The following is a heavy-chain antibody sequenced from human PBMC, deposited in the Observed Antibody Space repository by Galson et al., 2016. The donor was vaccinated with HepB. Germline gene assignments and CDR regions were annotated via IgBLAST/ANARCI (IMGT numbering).Heavy chain of an antibody. CDR1: GFSFSTSS. V-gene: IGHV3-64D*06. CDR2: INDSGSGT. D-gene: IGHD6-19*01. Sequence: SLRLSCAASGFSFSTSSMHCVRQASGKAPQYLSAINDSGSGTFYADSVKGGFIISRDNSRNILYLHRTSLTIEDTAVYYCVTRDNIGRYPYWGQGTLVTVSP. J-gene: IGHJ4*02. CDR3: VTRDNIGRYPY.